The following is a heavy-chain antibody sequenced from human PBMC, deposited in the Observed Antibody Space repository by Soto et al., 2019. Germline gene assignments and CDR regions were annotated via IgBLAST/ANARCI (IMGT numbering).Heavy chain of an antibody. D-gene: IGHD3-3*01. J-gene: IGHJ6*02. CDR3: AREKRLYDFWSGYYYGMDV. CDR1: GFNFSSYA. CDR2: ISYDGSNK. Sequence: GGSLRLSCAASGFNFSSYAMHWVRQDTGKGLEWVAVISYDGSNKYYADSVKGRFTISRDNSKNTLYLQMNSLRAVDTAVYYCAREKRLYDFWSGYYYGMDVWGQGTTVTVSS. V-gene: IGHV3-30-3*01.